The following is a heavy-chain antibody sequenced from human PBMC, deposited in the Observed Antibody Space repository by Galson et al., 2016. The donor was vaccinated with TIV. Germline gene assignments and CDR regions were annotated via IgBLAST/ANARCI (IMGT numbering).Heavy chain of an antibody. CDR1: GGTISSYA. D-gene: IGHD2-21*02. CDR2: IFPIFGSP. J-gene: IGHJ6*02. Sequence: SVKVSCKAPGGTISSYAINWVRQAPGQGLEWLGGIFPIFGSPTYGQNFQGRVSLTADEYTTTAYMELSSLRSEDTAVYFCAGSRHHLRGDPYYYYIMDVWGQGTSVSVSS. CDR3: AGSRHHLRGDPYYYYIMDV. V-gene: IGHV1-69*13.